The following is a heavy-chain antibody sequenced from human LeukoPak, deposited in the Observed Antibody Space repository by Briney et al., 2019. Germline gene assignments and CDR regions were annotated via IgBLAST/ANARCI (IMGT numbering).Heavy chain of an antibody. CDR1: GFTFTNAW. V-gene: IGHV3-15*01. J-gene: IGHJ4*02. CDR3: AKCDTSVNFDY. D-gene: IGHD5-18*01. CDR2: IKSNPDGGTT. Sequence: GGSLRLSCVASGFTFTNAWMSWVRQAPGKGLEWVGHIKSNPDGGTTDYTAPLKGRFIISRDDSKHTLYLQMNSLKTDDTAVYFCAKCDTSVNFDYWGQGTLVTVSS.